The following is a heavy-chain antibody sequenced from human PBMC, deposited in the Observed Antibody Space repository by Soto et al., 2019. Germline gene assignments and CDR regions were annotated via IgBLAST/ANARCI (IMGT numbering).Heavy chain of an antibody. J-gene: IGHJ6*02. D-gene: IGHD6-13*01. V-gene: IGHV3-23*01. CDR3: AKVTKRAAAGRYEYYKYGMDV. Sequence: SLRLSCAASGFAFSTYAMTWVRQAPGKGLEWVSVISGSGGSSYYAASVKGRFTISRDNSKNTLFLQMNGLRAEDTAVYYCAKVTKRAAAGRYEYYKYGMDVWGQGATVTVSS. CDR2: ISGSGGSS. CDR1: GFAFSTYA.